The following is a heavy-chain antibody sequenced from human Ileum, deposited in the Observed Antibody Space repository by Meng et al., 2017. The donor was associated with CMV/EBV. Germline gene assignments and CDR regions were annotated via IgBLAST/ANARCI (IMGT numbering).Heavy chain of an antibody. CDR1: GFTFSSYW. CDR2: INGDGSTT. V-gene: IGHV3-74*01. CDR3: ASLGSSSTSDI. Sequence: GESLKISCAASGFTFSSYWMNWVRQVPGKGLVWVSGINGDGSTTSYVDSVQGRFTISRDNTKNTLFLQMNSLKDDDTAVYYCASLGSSSTSDIWGQGKRVTVSS. D-gene: IGHD6-6*01. J-gene: IGHJ3*02.